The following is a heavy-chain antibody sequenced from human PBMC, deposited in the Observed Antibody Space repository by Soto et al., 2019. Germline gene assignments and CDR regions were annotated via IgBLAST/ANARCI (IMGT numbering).Heavy chain of an antibody. V-gene: IGHV4-30-2*01. Sequence: QLQLQESGSGLVKPSQTLSLTCAVSGGSISSGGYSWSWIRQPPGKGLEWIGYIYHSGSTYYHPSLKSRGTISVDRSKTQFSLKLSPVTAADTAVYYCARGLTRTTVVYYFDYWGQGTLVTVSS. J-gene: IGHJ4*02. CDR2: IYHSGST. CDR1: GGSISSGGYS. D-gene: IGHD4-17*01. CDR3: ARGLTRTTVVYYFDY.